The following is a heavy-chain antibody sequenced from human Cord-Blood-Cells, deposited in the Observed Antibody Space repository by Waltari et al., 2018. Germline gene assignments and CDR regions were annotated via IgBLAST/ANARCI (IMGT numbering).Heavy chain of an antibody. D-gene: IGHD6-13*01. V-gene: IGHV3-9*01. CDR2: NSWNSCSI. CDR1: GFTFDDYA. CDR3: ASQQLVLYYFDY. Sequence: VQLVESGGGLVQPGRSLRLSCAASGFTFDDYAMHWVRQVPGKGLEWVSGNSWNSCSIGYADCVKGRCTSSRDNAKNSLDLQMNSLRAEDTAVYYCASQQLVLYYFDYWGQGTLVTVSS. J-gene: IGHJ4*02.